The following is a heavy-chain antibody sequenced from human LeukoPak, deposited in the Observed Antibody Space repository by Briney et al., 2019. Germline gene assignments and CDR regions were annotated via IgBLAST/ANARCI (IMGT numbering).Heavy chain of an antibody. V-gene: IGHV4-34*01. D-gene: IGHD5/OR15-5a*01. J-gene: IGHJ6*03. Sequence: PSESLSLTCAAYGCTFSGYYWNWIRQAPGKGLEWIGEINNSGSTNYNPSLKNRGTISLDTSEDQFSLMLISVTAADAAVYYCARGCPPCFYDDIDVWGKGTMVTVSS. CDR2: INNSGST. CDR1: GCTFSGYY. CDR3: ARGCPPCFYDDIDV.